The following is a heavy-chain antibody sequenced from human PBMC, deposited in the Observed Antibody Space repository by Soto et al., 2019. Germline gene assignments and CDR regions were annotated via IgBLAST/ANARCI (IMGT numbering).Heavy chain of an antibody. V-gene: IGHV3-15*07. J-gene: IGHJ4*02. CDR1: GFTFSNAW. CDR2: IKSKTDGGTT. CDR3: TTDISLLWFGEGTSLFDY. D-gene: IGHD3-10*01. Sequence: GGSLRLSCAASGFTFSNAWMNWVRQAPGKGLEWVGRIKSKTDGGTTDYAAPVKGRFTISRDDSKNTLYLQMNSLKTEDTAVYYCTTDISLLWFGEGTSLFDYWGQGTLVTVSS.